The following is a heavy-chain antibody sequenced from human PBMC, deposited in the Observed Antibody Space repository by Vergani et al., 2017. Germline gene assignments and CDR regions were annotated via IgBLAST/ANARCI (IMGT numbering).Heavy chain of an antibody. J-gene: IGHJ6*02. D-gene: IGHD4-17*01. Sequence: QVQLQESGPGLVKPSETLSLTCTVPGGSISSYYWSWIRQPPGKGLEWIGYIYYSGSTNYNPSLKSRVTISVDTSKNQFSLKLSSVTAADTAVYYCARGIYGDYVSYYGMDVWGQGTTVTVSS. CDR1: GGSISSYY. CDR3: ARGIYGDYVSYYGMDV. V-gene: IGHV4-59*01. CDR2: IYYSGST.